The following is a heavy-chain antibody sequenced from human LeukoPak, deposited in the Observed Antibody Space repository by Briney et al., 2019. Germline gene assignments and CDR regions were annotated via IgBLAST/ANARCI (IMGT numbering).Heavy chain of an antibody. V-gene: IGHV3-9*01. CDR2: ISWNSGSI. D-gene: IGHD3-10*01. CDR1: GFTFDDYA. J-gene: IGHJ4*02. CDR3: AKGPHYYGSGSLYNFDY. Sequence: GRSLRLSCAASGFTFDDYAMHWVRQAPGKGLEWVSGISWNSGSIGYADSVKGRFTISRDNAKNSPFLQMNSLRTEDTALYYCAKGPHYYGSGSLYNFDYWGQGTLVTVSS.